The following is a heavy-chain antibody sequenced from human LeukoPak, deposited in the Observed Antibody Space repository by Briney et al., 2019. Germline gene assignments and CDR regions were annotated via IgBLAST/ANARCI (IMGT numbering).Heavy chain of an antibody. J-gene: IGHJ4*02. CDR2: IVVGSGNT. CDR3: AADLGPGNSGYSSPIDY. Sequence: GTSVKVSFKASGFTFTSSAVQWVRQARGQRLEWIGWIVVGSGNTNYAQKFQERVTITRDMSTSTAYMELSSLRSEDTAVYYCAADLGPGNSGYSSPIDYWGQGTLVTVSS. D-gene: IGHD3-22*01. CDR1: GFTFTSSA. V-gene: IGHV1-58*01.